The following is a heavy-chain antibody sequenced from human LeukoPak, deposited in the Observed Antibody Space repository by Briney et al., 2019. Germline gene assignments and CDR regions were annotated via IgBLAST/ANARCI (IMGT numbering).Heavy chain of an antibody. CDR1: GYSFTTYW. CDR2: IYPGDSDT. V-gene: IGHV5-51*01. D-gene: IGHD4-17*01. Sequence: GESLKISCKGSGYSFTTYWIGWVRQTPGKGLEWMGIIYPGDSDTRYSPSFQGQVTISADKSISTAYLQWSSLKASDTAMYYCARPRTIYYGDYVGYFDYWGQGTLVTVSS. CDR3: ARPRTIYYGDYVGYFDY. J-gene: IGHJ4*02.